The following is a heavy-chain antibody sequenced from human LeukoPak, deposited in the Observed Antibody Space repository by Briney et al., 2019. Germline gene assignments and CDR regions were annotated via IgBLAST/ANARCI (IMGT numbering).Heavy chain of an antibody. V-gene: IGHV3-23*01. D-gene: IGHD2-8*01. J-gene: IGHJ3*02. CDR1: GFPFSSYA. Sequence: PGGSLRLSCAASGFPFSSYAMTWVRQAPGKGLEWVSAISGSGGSTYYADSVKGRFTISRDNSKNTLYLQMSSLRVEDTAVYRCAKDYVGVIPDAFDIWGQGTMVTVSS. CDR3: AKDYVGVIPDAFDI. CDR2: ISGSGGST.